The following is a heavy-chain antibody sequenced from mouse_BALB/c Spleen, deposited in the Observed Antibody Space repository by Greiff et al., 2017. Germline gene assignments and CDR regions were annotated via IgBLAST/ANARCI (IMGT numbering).Heavy chain of an antibody. CDR3: ARAGRPYAMDY. V-gene: IGHV1-4*02. J-gene: IGHJ4*01. Sequence: QVQLKESAAELARPGASVKMSCKASGYTFTSYTMHWVKQRPGQGLEWIGYINPSSGYTEYNQKFKDKTTLTADKSSSTAYMQLSSLTSEDSAVYYCARAGRPYAMDYWGQGTSVTVSS. CDR2: INPSSGYT. CDR1: GYTFTSYT.